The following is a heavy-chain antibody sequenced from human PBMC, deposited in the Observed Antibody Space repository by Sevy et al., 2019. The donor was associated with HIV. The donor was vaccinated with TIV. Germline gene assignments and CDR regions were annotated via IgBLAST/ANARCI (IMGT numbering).Heavy chain of an antibody. Sequence: GASVKVSCKASGYTFTSYGISWVRQAPGQGLEWMGWISAYNGNTNYAQKLQGRVTMTTDTSTSTAYMELRSLRSDDTAVYYCARDPHALFFYDYVWGSYRSTGAFDIWGQGTMVTVSS. CDR3: ARDPHALFFYDYVWGSYRSTGAFDI. V-gene: IGHV1-18*01. J-gene: IGHJ3*02. CDR1: GYTFTSYG. D-gene: IGHD3-16*02. CDR2: ISAYNGNT.